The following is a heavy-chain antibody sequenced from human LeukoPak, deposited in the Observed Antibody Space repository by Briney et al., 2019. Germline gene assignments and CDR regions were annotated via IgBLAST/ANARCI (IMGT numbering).Heavy chain of an antibody. CDR3: ATYYYDSSGSIQLNWFDP. CDR1: GDTLTELS. V-gene: IGHV1-24*01. J-gene: IGHJ5*02. CDR2: FDPEDGET. D-gene: IGHD3-22*01. Sequence: GASVKVSCKVSGDTLTELSMHWGRQALGERVGWGGGFDPEDGETIYAQKSQGRVTMTEATSTDTAYMELSSLRSEDTAVYYCATYYYDSSGSIQLNWFDPWGQGTLVTVSS.